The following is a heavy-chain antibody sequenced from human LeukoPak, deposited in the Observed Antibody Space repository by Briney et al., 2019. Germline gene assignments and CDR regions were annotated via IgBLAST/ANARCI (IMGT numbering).Heavy chain of an antibody. CDR3: ARGYSSGWYSGYYYGMDV. D-gene: IGHD6-19*01. J-gene: IGHJ6*02. CDR2: IYYSGST. Sequence: SETLSLTCTASGGSISSYYWSWIRQPPGKGLEWIGYIYYSGSTNYNPSLKSRVTISVDTSKNQFSLKLSSVTAADTAVYYCARGYSSGWYSGYYYGMDVWGQGTTVTVSS. CDR1: GGSISSYY. V-gene: IGHV4-59*01.